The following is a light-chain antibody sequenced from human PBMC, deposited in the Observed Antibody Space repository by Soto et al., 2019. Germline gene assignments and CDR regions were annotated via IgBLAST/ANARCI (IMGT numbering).Light chain of an antibody. Sequence: QSVLTQPASVSGSPGQSITISCTGSSSDVGGYNYVSWYQQDPGKAPKVLIFDVAIRPSGVSHRFSASKSGNTASLTISGLQADDEADYYCVSYTSSGTYVFGTGTKLTVL. CDR3: VSYTSSGTYV. J-gene: IGLJ1*01. V-gene: IGLV2-14*03. CDR2: DVA. CDR1: SSDVGGYNY.